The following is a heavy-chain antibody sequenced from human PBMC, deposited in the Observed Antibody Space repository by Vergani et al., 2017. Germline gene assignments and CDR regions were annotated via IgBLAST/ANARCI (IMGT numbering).Heavy chain of an antibody. V-gene: IGHV3-49*04. CDR2: IRSKAYGGTT. D-gene: IGHD4-23*01. CDR1: GFTFGDYA. Sequence: EVQLVESGGGLVQPGRSLRLSCTASGFTFGDYAMSWVRQAPGKGLEWVGFIRSKAYGGTTEYAASVKGRFTISRDDSKSIAYLQMNSLKTEDTAVYYFTRDPCGGNCSWGQGTLVTVSS. J-gene: IGHJ5*02. CDR3: TRDPCGGNCS.